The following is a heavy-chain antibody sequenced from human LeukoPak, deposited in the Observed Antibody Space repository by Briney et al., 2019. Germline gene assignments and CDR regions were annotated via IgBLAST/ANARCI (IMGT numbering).Heavy chain of an antibody. D-gene: IGHD3-22*01. CDR2: INSDGSGT. J-gene: IGHJ4*02. V-gene: IGHV3-74*01. CDR1: GFTFSRYW. Sequence: GGSLILSCAASGFTFSRYWMHWVRQAPGKGLVWVSRINSDGSGTRYADSVKGRFTISRENAKNTLYLQMNSLRAEDTAVYYCARVAAWDSSGYLFDYWGQGTLVTVSS. CDR3: ARVAAWDSSGYLFDY.